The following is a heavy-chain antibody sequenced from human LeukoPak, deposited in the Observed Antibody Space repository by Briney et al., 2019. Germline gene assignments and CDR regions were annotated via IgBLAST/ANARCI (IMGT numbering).Heavy chain of an antibody. CDR3: AREWGLESSGFYYAY. D-gene: IGHD3-22*01. CDR1: GGTFSRFT. J-gene: IGHJ4*02. V-gene: IGHV1-69*13. Sequence: SVKVSCKASGGTFSRFTISWVRQAPGQGFEWMGGVTPIFGTANFAQRFQSRVSITADESTSTAFMELSSLRFEDTAVYYCAREWGLESSGFYYAYWGQGTLVTVSS. CDR2: VTPIFGTA.